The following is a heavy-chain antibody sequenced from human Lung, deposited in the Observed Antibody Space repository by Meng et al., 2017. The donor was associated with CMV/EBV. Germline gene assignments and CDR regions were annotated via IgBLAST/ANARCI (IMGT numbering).Heavy chain of an antibody. CDR2: IYHSGST. D-gene: IGHD6-19*01. V-gene: IGHV4-4*02. CDR1: GGSISSSNW. Sequence: QGQLQASGPGLLKPSGTLSLTCAVSGGSISSSNWWSWVRQPPGKGLEWIGEIYHSGSTNYNPSLKSRVTISVDKSKNQFSLKLSSVTAADTAVYYCASFPPPGKQWLVTDYWGQGTLVTVSS. J-gene: IGHJ4*02. CDR3: ASFPPPGKQWLVTDY.